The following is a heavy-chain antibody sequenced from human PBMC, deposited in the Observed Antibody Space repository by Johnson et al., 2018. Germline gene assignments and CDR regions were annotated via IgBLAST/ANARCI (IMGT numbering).Heavy chain of an antibody. Sequence: QVQLQESGPGLVKPSQTLSLTCTVSGGSISSGGYYWSWIRQHPGQGLERLGYIYYSGSSYYNPSLKRRVTISVDTSKNQLSLKRRSVPAADTAVYDCARTEDSGGFVGIDIGGQVTMVTVSS. CDR1: GGSISSGGYY. V-gene: IGHV4-31*03. D-gene: IGHD2-15*01. J-gene: IGHJ3*02. CDR3: ARTEDSGGFVGIDI. CDR2: IYYSGSS.